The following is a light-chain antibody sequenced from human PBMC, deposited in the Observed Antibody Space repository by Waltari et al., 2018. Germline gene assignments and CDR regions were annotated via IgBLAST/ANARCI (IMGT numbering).Light chain of an antibody. CDR2: DVS. V-gene: IGLV2-14*03. CDR3: SSYISSSTLEL. CDR1: RSDVGGYNY. Sequence: QSALTQPASVSGSPGQSITISCTGTRSDVGGYNYVSWYEQHPGNAPKLMIFDVSNRPSVVSMRFSCSKSSNTASLTISGLQADDESDYYCSSYISSSTLELFGGGTSLTVL. J-gene: IGLJ2*01.